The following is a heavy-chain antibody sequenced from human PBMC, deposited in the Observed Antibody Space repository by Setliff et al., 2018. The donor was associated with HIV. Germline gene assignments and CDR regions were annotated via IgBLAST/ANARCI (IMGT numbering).Heavy chain of an antibody. CDR2: INWNSGRI. CDR1: GFTFSSYW. D-gene: IGHD6-19*01. CDR3: VREHAEYSSGFDY. J-gene: IGHJ4*02. Sequence: LRLSCAASGFTFSSYWMHWVRQAPGKGLEWVSRINWNSGRILYAASVKGRFTISRDNAKNSLYLQMNSLRPEDTALYHCVREHAEYSSGFDYWGQGTLVTVSS. V-gene: IGHV3-74*01.